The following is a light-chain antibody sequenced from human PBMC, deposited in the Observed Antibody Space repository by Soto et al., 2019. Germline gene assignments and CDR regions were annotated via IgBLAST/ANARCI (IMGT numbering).Light chain of an antibody. CDR2: GAS. CDR1: QSVSSSY. Sequence: EIVLTQSPCTLSLSPGERATLSCRASQSVSSSYLAWYQQKPGQAPRLLIYGASSRATGIPDRFSGSGSGTDFALTISRLEPEDFAVYYCQQSGSSPLTFGGGTKVEIK. J-gene: IGKJ4*01. CDR3: QQSGSSPLT. V-gene: IGKV3-20*01.